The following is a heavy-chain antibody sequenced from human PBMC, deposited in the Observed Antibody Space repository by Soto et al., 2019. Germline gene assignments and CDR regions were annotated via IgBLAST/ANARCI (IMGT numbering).Heavy chain of an antibody. V-gene: IGHV1-46*03. CDR3: SRGYSQRDRLHHEPEAC. CDR2: INPSGGST. J-gene: IGHJ4*02. D-gene: IGHD2-21*02. Sequence: ASVKVSCKASGYTFTSYYIQWVRQAPGQGLEWMGIINPSGGSTNYAQKFQGRVTMTRDTSTSTVYMELSSLRSEDTAIYYCSRGYSQRDRLHHEPEACWGQGTLVTVSS. CDR1: GYTFTSYY.